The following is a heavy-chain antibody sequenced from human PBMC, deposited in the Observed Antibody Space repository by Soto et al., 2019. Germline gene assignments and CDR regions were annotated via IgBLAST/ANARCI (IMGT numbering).Heavy chain of an antibody. CDR3: ARVLSSGWSRFDY. J-gene: IGHJ4*02. V-gene: IGHV4-4*02. CDR1: GGSISSDYW. D-gene: IGHD6-19*01. CDR2: MYHSGST. Sequence: SETLSLTCAVSGGSISSDYWWTWVRQPPGKGLEWIAEMYHSGSTNYNPSLKSRVTISVDKSKNRISLKLSSVTAADTAVYYCARVLSSGWSRFDYWGQGTLVTVSS.